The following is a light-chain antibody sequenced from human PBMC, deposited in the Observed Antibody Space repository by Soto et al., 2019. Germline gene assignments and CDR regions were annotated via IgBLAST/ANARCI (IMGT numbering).Light chain of an antibody. V-gene: IGLV2-14*01. Sequence: QSALTQPASVSGSPGPSITISCTGTSSDVGGYDFVSWYQQHPGKAHKLMSYEVSNRPSGVSNRFSGSKSGNTASLTISGLQAEDEADYYCSSYTSSSTVVFGGGTKLTVL. CDR2: EVS. CDR1: SSDVGGYDF. CDR3: SSYTSSSTVV. J-gene: IGLJ2*01.